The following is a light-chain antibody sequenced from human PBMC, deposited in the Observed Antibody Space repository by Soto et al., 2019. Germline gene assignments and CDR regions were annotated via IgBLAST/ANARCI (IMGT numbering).Light chain of an antibody. V-gene: IGKV1-5*01. CDR2: DAS. J-gene: IGKJ1*01. Sequence: DIQVTQSPSTLSASVGDRVTITCGASQSIGTWLAWYQQTPGKAPKLLIFDASTLESGVPSRFSGSGSGTDCTLTISSRQPDDFATCSGQQDRDSAEAVGQGTRGEL. CDR3: QQDRDSAEA. CDR1: QSIGTW.